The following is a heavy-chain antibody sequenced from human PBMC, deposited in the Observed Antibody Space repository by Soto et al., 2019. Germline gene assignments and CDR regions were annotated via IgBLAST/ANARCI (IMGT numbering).Heavy chain of an antibody. Sequence: PSETLSLTCAVYGGSFSDYSWGWIRQPPGKGLEWIGEINHTGYTNYNPSLKSRVTISVDTSKSQFSLNLSSVTAADTAVFYCARGAYSPDAFDIWGQGTVVTVAS. CDR2: INHTGYT. J-gene: IGHJ3*02. D-gene: IGHD4-4*01. V-gene: IGHV4-34*01. CDR3: ARGAYSPDAFDI. CDR1: GGSFSDYS.